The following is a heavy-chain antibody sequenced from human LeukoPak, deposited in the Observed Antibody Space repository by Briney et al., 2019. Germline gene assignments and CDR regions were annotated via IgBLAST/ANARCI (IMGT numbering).Heavy chain of an antibody. D-gene: IGHD6-6*01. CDR1: GFTFSDYY. Sequence: PGGSLRLSCAASGFTFSDYYMSWIRQAPGKGLEWVSYISSSGSTIYYADSVKGRFTISRDNAKNSLYLQMNSLRAEDTAVYYCARDRSSSSSHYYYYYGMDVWGQGTTVTVSS. V-gene: IGHV3-11*01. CDR2: ISSSGSTI. CDR3: ARDRSSSSSHYYYYYGMDV. J-gene: IGHJ6*02.